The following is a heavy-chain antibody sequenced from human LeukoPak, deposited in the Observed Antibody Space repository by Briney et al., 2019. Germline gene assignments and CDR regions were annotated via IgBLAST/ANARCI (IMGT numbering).Heavy chain of an antibody. J-gene: IGHJ3*02. CDR2: MNPNSGNT. CDR3: ARLLHGYSSGWYAAFDI. V-gene: IGHV1-8*01. CDR1: GYTFTSYD. Sequence: ASVKVSCKASGYTFTSYDINWVRQATGQGLEWMGWMNPNSGNTGYAQKFQGRVTMTRNTSISTAHMELSSLRSEDTAVYYCARLLHGYSSGWYAAFDIWGQGTTVTVSS. D-gene: IGHD6-19*01.